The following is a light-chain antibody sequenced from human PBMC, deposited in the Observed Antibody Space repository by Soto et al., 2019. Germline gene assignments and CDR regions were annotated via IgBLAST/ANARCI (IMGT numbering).Light chain of an antibody. CDR3: SSYTSSSTLV. Sequence: QSALTQPASVSGSPGQSITISCAGTSSDVGGYNYVSWYQHRPGKAPKLMIYEVSNRPSGVSNRFSGSKSGNTASLTISGLQAEDEDDFYCSSYTSSSTLVFGGGTKLTVL. J-gene: IGLJ3*02. CDR2: EVS. V-gene: IGLV2-14*01. CDR1: SSDVGGYNY.